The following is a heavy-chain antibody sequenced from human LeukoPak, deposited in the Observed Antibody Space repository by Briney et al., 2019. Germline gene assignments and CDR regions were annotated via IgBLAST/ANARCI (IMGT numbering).Heavy chain of an antibody. J-gene: IGHJ4*02. V-gene: IGHV3-33*01. CDR2: IWYDGSNK. Sequence: PGGSLRLSCAASGFTFSSYGMHWVRQAPGKGLEWVAVIWYDGSNKYYADSVKGRFTISRDNSKNTLYLQMNSLRAEDTAVYYCARGGWYDFWSGYLPFDYWGQGTLVTVSS. CDR3: ARGGWYDFWSGYLPFDY. D-gene: IGHD3-3*01. CDR1: GFTFSSYG.